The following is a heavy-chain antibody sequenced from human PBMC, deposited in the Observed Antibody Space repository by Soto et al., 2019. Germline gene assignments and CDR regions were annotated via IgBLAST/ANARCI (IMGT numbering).Heavy chain of an antibody. CDR2: VSIGGST. D-gene: IGHD2-21*02. CDR3: AKRRGDGGHFDY. J-gene: IGHJ4*02. Sequence: PGGSLRLSCAASGFTFSSYAMGWVRQGPGKGLEWVAVVSIGGSTHYADSVRGRFTISRDNSKNTLSLQMNSLTAEDTAVYFCAKRRGDGGHFDYWGQGALGTVPQ. V-gene: IGHV3-23*01. CDR1: GFTFSSYA.